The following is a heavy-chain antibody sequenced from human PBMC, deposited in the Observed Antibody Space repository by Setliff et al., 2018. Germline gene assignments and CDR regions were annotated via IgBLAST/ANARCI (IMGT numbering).Heavy chain of an antibody. CDR2: IFQSGNT. CDR3: ATLLANYGSGMDV. V-gene: IGHV4-38-2*01. CDR1: GSSIISDYY. D-gene: IGHD3-10*01. J-gene: IGHJ6*02. Sequence: PSETLSLTCVVSGSSIISDYYWVWIRQPPGRGLEWIGSIFQSGNTYYNPSLKSRVTISVDTSKNQFSLKVNSVTAADTAVYYCATLLANYGSGMDVWGQGTTVTVSS.